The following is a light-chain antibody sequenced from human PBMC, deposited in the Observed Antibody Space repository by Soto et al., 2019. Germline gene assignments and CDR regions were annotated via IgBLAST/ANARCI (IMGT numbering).Light chain of an antibody. Sequence: DIVLTQSPGTLSLSPGERATLSCRASQSVSSSNLAWYQQKPAQAPRLLIYAASRRAPGIPERFSGRGSGTDFTLTISRLEPEELAVYDCQQYLTSPKTVGQGTKVEIK. CDR2: AAS. V-gene: IGKV3-20*01. CDR1: QSVSSSN. J-gene: IGKJ1*01. CDR3: QQYLTSPKT.